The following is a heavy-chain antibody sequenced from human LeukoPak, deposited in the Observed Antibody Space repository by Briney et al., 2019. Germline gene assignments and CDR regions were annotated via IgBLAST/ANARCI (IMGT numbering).Heavy chain of an antibody. D-gene: IGHD3-10*01. CDR1: GYTFTTSD. V-gene: IGHV1-8*01. J-gene: IGHJ3*02. CDR3: ARGSSRSFDI. CDR2: MNPNSGNA. Sequence: ASVKVSCKASGYTFTTSDINWVRQAPGQGLQWMGWMNPNSGNAVYAQKFQGRVTMTRSTSINTAYMELSSLRSEDTAVYYCARGSSRSFDIWGLGTMITVSS.